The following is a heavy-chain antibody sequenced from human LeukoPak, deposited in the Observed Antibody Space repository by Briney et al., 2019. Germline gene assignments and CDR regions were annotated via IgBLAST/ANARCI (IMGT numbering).Heavy chain of an antibody. CDR1: GFIVSANY. CDR3: AKPGVLRWGYCSSTGCYPFDS. J-gene: IGHJ4*02. CDR2: VSAGSGST. V-gene: IGHV3-23*01. D-gene: IGHD2-2*01. Sequence: PGGSLRLSCAASGFIVSANYMSWVRQAPGKGLEWVSAVSAGSGSTYYADSVKGRFTISRDNSKNTVYLQMNSLRAEDTALYYCAKPGVLRWGYCSSTGCYPFDSWGQGTLVTVSS.